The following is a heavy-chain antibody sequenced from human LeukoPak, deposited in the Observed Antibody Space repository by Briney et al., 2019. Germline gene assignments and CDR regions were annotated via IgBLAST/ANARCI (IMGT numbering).Heavy chain of an antibody. V-gene: IGHV4-61*08. CDR3: ARGNDYSFL. CDR1: GGSISSGGYY. Sequence: SQTLSLTCTVSGGSISSGGYYWSWIRQSPGKGLESIGYIHYSGRTNYNPSLQSRVTISVDMSKTQFPLKLTSVTAADAAVYYGARGNDYSFLWGQGTLVTVSS. D-gene: IGHD4-11*01. J-gene: IGHJ4*02. CDR2: IHYSGRT.